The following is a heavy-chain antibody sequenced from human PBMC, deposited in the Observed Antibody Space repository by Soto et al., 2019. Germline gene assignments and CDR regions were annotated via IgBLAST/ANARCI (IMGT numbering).Heavy chain of an antibody. CDR3: ARDRKEWLPSKWFGESSVAEYYFDY. CDR1: GFTFSSYS. Sequence: GGSLRLSCAAPGFTFSSYSMNWVRQAPGKGLEWVSYISSSSSTIYYADSVKGRFTISRDNAKNSLYLQMNSLRAEDTAVYYCARDRKEWLPSKWFGESSVAEYYFDYWGQGTLVTVSS. D-gene: IGHD3-10*01. CDR2: ISSSSSTI. V-gene: IGHV3-48*01. J-gene: IGHJ4*02.